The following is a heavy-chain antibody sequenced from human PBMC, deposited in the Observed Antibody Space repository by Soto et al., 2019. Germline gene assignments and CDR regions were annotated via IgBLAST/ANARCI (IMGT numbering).Heavy chain of an antibody. CDR2: FDPKDGKT. D-gene: IGHD5-12*01. Sequence: GASLKVSCKVSGYTLTELSMHWVRQAPGQGLEWMGSFDPKDGKTIYAQKFQGRVTMTKDTSTSTVYMELSSLRSEDTAVYYCARASEYSGYEAPGIDYWGQGTLVTVSS. CDR3: ARASEYSGYEAPGIDY. J-gene: IGHJ4*02. CDR1: GYTLTELS. V-gene: IGHV1-24*01.